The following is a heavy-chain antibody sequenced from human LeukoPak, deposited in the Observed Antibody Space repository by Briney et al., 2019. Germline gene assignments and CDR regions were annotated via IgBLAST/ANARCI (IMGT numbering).Heavy chain of an antibody. CDR3: AKVLPPYCSGGSCYFNDAFDI. CDR1: GFTFDDYA. Sequence: GGSLRLSCAASGFTFDDYAMHWVRQAPGKGLEWVSGISWNSGSIGYADSVKGRFTISRDNAKNSLYLQMNSLRAEDTALYYCAKVLPPYCSGGSCYFNDAFDIWGQGTMVTVSS. V-gene: IGHV3-9*01. D-gene: IGHD2-15*01. J-gene: IGHJ3*02. CDR2: ISWNSGSI.